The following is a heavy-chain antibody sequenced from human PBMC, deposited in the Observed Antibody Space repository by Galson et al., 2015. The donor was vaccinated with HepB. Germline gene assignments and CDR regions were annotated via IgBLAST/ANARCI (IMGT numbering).Heavy chain of an antibody. CDR2: IGGRSGTT. D-gene: IGHD1-26*01. J-gene: IGHJ4*02. V-gene: IGHV3-23*01. CDR1: GFTFNTFA. Sequence: SLRLSCAASGFTFNTFAMSWVRQAPGKGLEWVSVIGGRSGTTHYADSVKGRFTVSRDNSKNMVFLQLDGLRVEDTAVYYCARNSGNNYRYFFKRWGQGTLVTVSS. CDR3: ARNSGNNYRYFFKR.